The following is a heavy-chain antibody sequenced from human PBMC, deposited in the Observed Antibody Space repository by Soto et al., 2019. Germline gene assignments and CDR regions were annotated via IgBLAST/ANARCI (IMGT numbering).Heavy chain of an antibody. D-gene: IGHD5-12*01. Sequence: GASVKVSCKASGYTFTSYGISWVRQAPGQGLEWMGWISAYNGNTNYAQKLQGRVTMTTDTSTSTAYMELRSLRSDDTAVYYCARFSSGYDGYYYYYMDVWGKGTTVTVSS. V-gene: IGHV1-18*01. CDR2: ISAYNGNT. CDR3: ARFSSGYDGYYYYYMDV. CDR1: GYTFTSYG. J-gene: IGHJ6*03.